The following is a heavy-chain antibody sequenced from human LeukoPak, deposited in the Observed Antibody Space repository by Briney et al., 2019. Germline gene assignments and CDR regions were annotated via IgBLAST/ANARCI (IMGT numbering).Heavy chain of an antibody. V-gene: IGHV4-30-2*01. J-gene: IGHJ6*02. CDR3: ARDSADSSGYYYYYGMDV. CDR2: IYHSGTT. CDR1: GASISSGEYS. D-gene: IGHD3-22*01. Sequence: SQTLSLTGTVSGASISSGEYSWTWIRQPPGKDLEWIGCIYHSGTTYYNPSLKSRVTISVDRSKNQFSLKLSSVTAADTAVYYCARDSADSSGYYYYYGMDVWGQGTTVTVSS.